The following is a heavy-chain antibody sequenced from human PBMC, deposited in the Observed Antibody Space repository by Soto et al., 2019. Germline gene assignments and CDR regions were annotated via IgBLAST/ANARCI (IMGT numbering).Heavy chain of an antibody. CDR2: IWYDGSNK. J-gene: IGHJ6*02. V-gene: IGHV3-33*06. D-gene: IGHD5-12*01. CDR1: GFTFSSYG. Sequence: GGSLRLSCAASGFTFSSYGMHWVRQAPGKGLEWVAVIWYDGSNKYYADSVKGRFTISRDNSKNTLYLQMNSLRAEDTAVYYCAKGVNSGYDSGLYYSYGMDVWGQGTMVTVSS. CDR3: AKGVNSGYDSGLYYSYGMDV.